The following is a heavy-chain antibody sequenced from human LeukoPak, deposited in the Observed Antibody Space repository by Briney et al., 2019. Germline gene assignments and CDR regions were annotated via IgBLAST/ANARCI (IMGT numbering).Heavy chain of an antibody. V-gene: IGHV3-21*01. Sequence: PGGSLRLSCAASGFTFSSYSMNWVRQAPGKGLEWVSSISSSGSYIYYADSVKGRFTISRDNAKNSLCLQMNSLRAEDTAVYYCARDYDILTGYPYYYYYGMDVWGQGTTVTVSS. J-gene: IGHJ6*02. CDR1: GFTFSSYS. CDR2: ISSSGSYI. CDR3: ARDYDILTGYPYYYYYGMDV. D-gene: IGHD3-9*01.